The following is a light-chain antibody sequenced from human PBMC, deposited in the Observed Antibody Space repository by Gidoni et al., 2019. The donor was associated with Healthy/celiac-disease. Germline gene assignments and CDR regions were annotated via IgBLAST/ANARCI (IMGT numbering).Light chain of an antibody. CDR1: ALPKKY. J-gene: IGLJ3*02. V-gene: IGLV3-10*01. CDR3: YATDSSANHRA. CDR2: EDN. Sequence: SYELAQPPSVSVSPGETARITCSGDALPKKYAYWYQQKSGQAPVLVIYEDNKRPSGIPERFSGSSSGTMANLTISGAQVEDEADYYCYATDSSANHRAFGGGTKLTVL.